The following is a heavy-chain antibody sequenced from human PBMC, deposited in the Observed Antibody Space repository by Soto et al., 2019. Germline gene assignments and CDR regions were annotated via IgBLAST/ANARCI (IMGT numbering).Heavy chain of an antibody. V-gene: IGHV3-23*01. CDR2: ISGSGGST. CDR3: SRVFYYAILTDKSYNIDV. Sequence: VQLLESGGDLVQPGGSLRLSCEASGFTFSNYAMSWVRQAPGKGLEWVAVISGSGGSTNYADSAKGRFTISRDNSMDTLYLQMNSLRAEDTAVKYCSRVFYYAILTDKSYNIDVWGQGTMVIVSS. CDR1: GFTFSNYA. D-gene: IGHD3-9*01. J-gene: IGHJ6*02.